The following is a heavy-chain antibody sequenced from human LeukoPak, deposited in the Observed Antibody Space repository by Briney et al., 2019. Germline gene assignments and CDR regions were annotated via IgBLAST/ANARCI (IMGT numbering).Heavy chain of an antibody. CDR1: GYTFTSYY. D-gene: IGHD3-10*01. CDR3: ARDRVDDTMVRRVVGYSFGLDA. V-gene: IGHV1-46*01. CDR2: INPSGGST. Sequence: ASVKVSCKASGYTFTSYYIHWVRQAPGQGLEWMGIINPSGGSTRYAQKFQGRVTMTSDTSTSTVYMDLSSLRSEDTAVYYCARDRVDDTMVRRVVGYSFGLDAWGQGTTVTVSS. J-gene: IGHJ6*02.